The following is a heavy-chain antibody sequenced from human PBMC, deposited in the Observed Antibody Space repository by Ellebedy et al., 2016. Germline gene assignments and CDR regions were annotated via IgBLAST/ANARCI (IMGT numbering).Heavy chain of an antibody. Sequence: GESLKISCAASGFTFSIYTMTWVRQAPGKGLQWVSSISADGSRIYYADSVKGRFTISRDNSKNTLYLQMNSLRAEDTAVYYCAKGQSIYSSGWDHWGQGTLVTVSS. CDR3: AKGQSIYSSGWDH. D-gene: IGHD6-19*01. CDR1: GFTFSIYT. CDR2: ISADGSRI. V-gene: IGHV3-23*01. J-gene: IGHJ4*02.